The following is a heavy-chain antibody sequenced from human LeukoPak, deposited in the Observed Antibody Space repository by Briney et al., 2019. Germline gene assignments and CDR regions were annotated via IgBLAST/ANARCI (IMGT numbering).Heavy chain of an antibody. CDR3: LYGGYFQH. V-gene: IGHV3-48*04. CDR2: ISSSSSTI. J-gene: IGHJ1*01. Sequence: GGSLRLSCAASGSTFSSYGMTWVRQAPGKGLEWVSYISSSSSTIYYADSVKGRFTISRDNAKNTLYLQMNSLRAEDTAVYFCLYGGYFQHWGQGTLVTVSS. CDR1: GSTFSSYG. D-gene: IGHD3-16*01.